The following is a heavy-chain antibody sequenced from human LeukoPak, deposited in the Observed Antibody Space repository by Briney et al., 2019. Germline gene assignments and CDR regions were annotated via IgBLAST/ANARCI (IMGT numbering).Heavy chain of an antibody. J-gene: IGHJ4*02. V-gene: IGHV1-69*13. Sequence: SVKVSCKASGGTFSSYAISWVRQAPGQGLEWMGGIIPTFGTANYAQKFQGRVTITADESTSTAYMELSSLRSEDTAVYYCARGGYCSSTSCYYFDYWGQGTLVTVSS. CDR3: ARGGYCSSTSCYYFDY. D-gene: IGHD2-2*01. CDR1: GGTFSSYA. CDR2: IIPTFGTA.